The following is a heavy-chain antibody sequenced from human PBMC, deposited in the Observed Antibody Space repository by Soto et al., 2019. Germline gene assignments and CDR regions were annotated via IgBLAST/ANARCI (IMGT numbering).Heavy chain of an antibody. J-gene: IGHJ4*02. CDR2: IVPIVDTS. CDR1: GGTFSSYA. CDR3: VRVVALPGPPDN. D-gene: IGHD2-15*01. V-gene: IGHV1-69*12. Sequence: QVQLVQSGAEVRQPASSVKVSCKTSGGTFSSYAISWVRQAPGQGLEWMGGIVPIVDTSTYAQKFQGRVTFTGDEAKSTVYMELSSLRSDDTAVYYCVRVVALPGPPDNWGQGTLVTVSS.